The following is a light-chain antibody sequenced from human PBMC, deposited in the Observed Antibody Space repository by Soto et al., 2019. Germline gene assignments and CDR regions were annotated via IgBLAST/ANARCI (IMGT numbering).Light chain of an antibody. CDR1: QSIGSN. CDR2: GAS. J-gene: IGKJ3*01. CDR3: QQYNKWPLFT. Sequence: ETVLTQSPATFSVSPGERATLSCRASQSIGSNLAWYQQRPGQPPRLLIYGASTRATGGPARFSGSGSGTEFTLPIISLQYEDFALYYCQQYNKWPLFTFGPGTKVDIK. V-gene: IGKV3-15*01.